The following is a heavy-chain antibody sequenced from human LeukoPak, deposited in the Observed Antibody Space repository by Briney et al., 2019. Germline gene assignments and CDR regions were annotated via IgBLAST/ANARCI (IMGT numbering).Heavy chain of an antibody. CDR1: GGTFSSYA. V-gene: IGHV1-69*01. D-gene: IGHD3-22*01. CDR2: IIPIFGTA. Sequence: SVKVSCKASGGTFSSYAISWVRQAPGQGLEWMGGIIPIFGTANYAQKFQGRVTITADESTSTAYMELSSLRSEDTAVYYCARASQGSYDSSGYHFDYWGQGTLVTVSS. CDR3: ARASQGSYDSSGYHFDY. J-gene: IGHJ4*02.